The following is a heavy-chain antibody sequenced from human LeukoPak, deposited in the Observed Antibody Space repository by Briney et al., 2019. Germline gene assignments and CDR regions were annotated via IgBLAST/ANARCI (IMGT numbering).Heavy chain of an antibody. CDR1: GGSFSGYY. V-gene: IGHV4-34*01. J-gene: IGHJ4*02. Sequence: SETLSLTCAVYGGSFSGYYWSWIRQPPGKGLEWIGEINHSGSTNYNPSLKSRVTISVDTSKNQFSLKLSSVTAADTAVYYCARGGKYGSSSFDYWGQGTLVTVSS. D-gene: IGHD6-6*01. CDR3: ARGGKYGSSSFDY. CDR2: INHSGST.